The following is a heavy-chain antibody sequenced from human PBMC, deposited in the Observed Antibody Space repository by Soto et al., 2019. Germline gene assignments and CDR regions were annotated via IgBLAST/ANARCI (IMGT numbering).Heavy chain of an antibody. V-gene: IGHV1-69*13. CDR1: GYTFTSHA. D-gene: IGHD3-10*01. CDR2: INPIYGTT. CDR3: AREGFTFGPGEVRGAFDI. J-gene: IGHJ3*02. Sequence: GASVKVSCKASGYTFTSHAMHWVRQAPGQRLEWMGNINPIYGTTHNAQKFQGRVTITADEPTNTAYMELSSLRSEDTAVYYCAREGFTFGPGEVRGAFDIWGQGTVVTVSS.